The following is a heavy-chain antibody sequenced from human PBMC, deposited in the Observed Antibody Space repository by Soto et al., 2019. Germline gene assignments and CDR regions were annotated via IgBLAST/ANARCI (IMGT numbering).Heavy chain of an antibody. V-gene: IGHV5-51*01. D-gene: IGHD4-17*01. Sequence: GESLKISCQVSGYTFTIYWIGWVRQMPGKGLEWMGIIYPSDSDTRYSPSFQGQVTISADQSINTAYLQWDSLKASDTAIYYCARPANTVADHFDLWGQGTPVTVSS. J-gene: IGHJ4*02. CDR1: GYTFTIYW. CDR3: ARPANTVADHFDL. CDR2: IYPSDSDT.